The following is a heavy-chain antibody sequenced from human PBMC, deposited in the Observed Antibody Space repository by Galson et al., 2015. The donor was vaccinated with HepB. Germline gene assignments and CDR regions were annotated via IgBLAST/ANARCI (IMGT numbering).Heavy chain of an antibody. CDR3: ARELGGDIVVVPAAPYYYYGMDV. D-gene: IGHD2-2*01. CDR1: GYTFTSYY. V-gene: IGHV1-46*04. CDR2: INPSGGST. J-gene: IGHJ6*02. Sequence: SVKVSCKASGYTFTSYYMHWVRQAPGQGLEWVGIINPSGGSTSYAQKLQGRVTMTRDTSTSTVYMELSSLRSEDTAVYYCARELGGDIVVVPAAPYYYYGMDVWGQGTTVTVSS.